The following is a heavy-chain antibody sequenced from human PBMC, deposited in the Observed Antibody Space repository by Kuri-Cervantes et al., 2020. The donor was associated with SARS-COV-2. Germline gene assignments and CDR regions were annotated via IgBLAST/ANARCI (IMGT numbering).Heavy chain of an antibody. J-gene: IGHJ4*02. Sequence: SQTLSLTCAVYGGSFSGYYWSWIRQPPGKGLEWIGEINHGGSTNYNPSLKSRVTISVDTSKNQFSLKLSSVTAADTAVYYCASRTVTTVDFDYWGQGTLVTVSS. CDR3: ASRTVTTVDFDY. V-gene: IGHV4-34*01. CDR2: INHGGST. D-gene: IGHD4-17*01. CDR1: GGSFSGYY.